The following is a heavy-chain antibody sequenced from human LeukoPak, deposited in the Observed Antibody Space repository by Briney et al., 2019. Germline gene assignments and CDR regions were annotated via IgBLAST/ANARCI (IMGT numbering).Heavy chain of an antibody. Sequence: GGSLRLSCAASGFTFSTYAMSWVRQAPGKGLEWVSTMSGSGETTYFADSVKGRFTISRDNSKSTLYLQMNSLRAEDTALYYCAKLTLFSSAWHFDYWGRGTLVTVSS. D-gene: IGHD6-19*01. V-gene: IGHV3-23*01. CDR1: GFTFSTYA. CDR2: MSGSGETT. J-gene: IGHJ4*02. CDR3: AKLTLFSSAWHFDY.